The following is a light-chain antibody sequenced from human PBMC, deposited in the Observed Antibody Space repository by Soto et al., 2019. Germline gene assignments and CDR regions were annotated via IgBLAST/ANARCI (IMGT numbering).Light chain of an antibody. CDR1: QSVSSSY. J-gene: IGKJ2*01. CDR3: LQHDSSPYT. V-gene: IGKV3-20*01. CDR2: GAS. Sequence: EIVLTQSPGTLSLSPGEKATLSCRASQSVSSSYLAWYQQKPGQSPRLLIYGASNRATGIPDRFSGSGSGSDFTLTIIRLGPEDFAVYYCLQHDSSPYTFGQGTKLDI.